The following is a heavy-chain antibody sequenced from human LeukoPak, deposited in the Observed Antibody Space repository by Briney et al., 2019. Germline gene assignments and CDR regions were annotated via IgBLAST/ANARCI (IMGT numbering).Heavy chain of an antibody. Sequence: PGGSLRLSCAASGFTLSNHWMTWVRQVPGRGPEWVANVNRDGSETYYLDSVKGRFTISRDNAKSSLNLQMNSLRAEDTAVYYCARDTDGLDAFDIWGQGTMVTVSS. CDR2: VNRDGSET. CDR3: ARDTDGLDAFDI. D-gene: IGHD2-8*02. J-gene: IGHJ3*02. V-gene: IGHV3-7*01. CDR1: GFTLSNHW.